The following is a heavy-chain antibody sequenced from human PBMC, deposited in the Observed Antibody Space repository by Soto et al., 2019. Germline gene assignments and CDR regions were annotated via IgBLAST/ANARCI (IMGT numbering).Heavy chain of an antibody. J-gene: IGHJ3*02. V-gene: IGHV1-2*04. CDR1: GYTFTGYY. CDR2: INPNSGGT. D-gene: IGHD2-15*01. CDR3: ARGDCSGASCYSDASDI. Sequence: ASVKVSCKASGYTFTGYYMHWVRQAPGQGLEWMGWINPNSGGTNYAQKFQGWVTMTRDTSISTAYMELSRLRSDDTAVYYCARGDCSGASCYSDASDIWGQGTMVTFSS.